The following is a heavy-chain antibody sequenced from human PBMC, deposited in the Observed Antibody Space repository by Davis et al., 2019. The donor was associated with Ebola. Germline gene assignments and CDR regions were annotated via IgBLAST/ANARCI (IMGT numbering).Heavy chain of an antibody. Sequence: SCKASGGTFSSYAMSWVRQAPGLRLEWVSGISGSGGSTYYADSVKGRFTISRDNSKNTLYLQMNSLRAEDTAVYYCAIRRYYYDSSGYYDYWGQGTLVTVSS. CDR2: ISGSGGST. J-gene: IGHJ4*02. CDR1: GGTFSSYA. CDR3: AIRRYYYDSSGYYDY. D-gene: IGHD3-22*01. V-gene: IGHV3-23*01.